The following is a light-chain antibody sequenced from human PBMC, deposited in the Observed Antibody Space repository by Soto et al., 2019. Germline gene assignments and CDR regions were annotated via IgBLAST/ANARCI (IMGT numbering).Light chain of an antibody. CDR1: NGHSSYT. V-gene: IGLV4-69*01. Sequence: QLVVTQSPSASASLGASVKLTCTLRNGHSSYTIAWHQQQSKKGPRYLMKVDSDGSHKKGDGIPDRFSGSSSGAERYLTISNLQSEDEADYFCQTWGTGIQVFGGGTKVTVL. CDR2: VDSDGSH. CDR3: QTWGTGIQV. J-gene: IGLJ2*01.